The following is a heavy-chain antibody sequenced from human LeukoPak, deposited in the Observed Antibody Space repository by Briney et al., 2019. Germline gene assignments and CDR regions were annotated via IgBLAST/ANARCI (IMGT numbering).Heavy chain of an antibody. D-gene: IGHD6-19*01. J-gene: IGHJ5*02. CDR2: FDPEDGET. V-gene: IGHV1-24*01. Sequence: GASVKVSCKVSGYTLTELSMHWVRQAPGKGLEWMGGFDPEDGETIYAQKFQGRVTMTEDTSTDTAYMELSSLRSEDTAVYYCATGRGQWLVPRGWFDPWGQGTLVTVSS. CDR1: GYTLTELS. CDR3: ATGRGQWLVPRGWFDP.